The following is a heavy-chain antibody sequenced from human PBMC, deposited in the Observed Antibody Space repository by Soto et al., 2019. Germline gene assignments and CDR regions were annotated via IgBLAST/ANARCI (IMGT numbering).Heavy chain of an antibody. V-gene: IGHV1-69*01. CDR3: ALASMWELLGYFYGMDV. CDR1: GGTFNTYA. Sequence: QVQLMQSGAEVKKPGSSAKVSCKASGGTFNTYAFTWVRQAPGQGLEWMGGIIPLFNTPDYAQTFQGRLTLTADESTTTVFLELSVLRSDDTAVYFCALASMWELLGYFYGMDVWGHGTLVTVSS. J-gene: IGHJ3*01. D-gene: IGHD1-26*01. CDR2: IIPLFNTP.